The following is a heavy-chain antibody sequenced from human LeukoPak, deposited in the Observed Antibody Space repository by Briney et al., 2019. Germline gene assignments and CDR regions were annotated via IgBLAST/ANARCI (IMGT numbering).Heavy chain of an antibody. J-gene: IGHJ4*02. Sequence: SETLSLTCTVSGGSISSSGYYWGWIRQPPGKGLEWIASIYTSGSTNYNPSLKSRVTMSVDTSKNQFSLKLSSVTAADTAVYYCARETQFYDSSGYPDYWGQGTLVTVSS. CDR2: IYTSGST. CDR3: ARETQFYDSSGYPDY. D-gene: IGHD3-22*01. CDR1: GGSISSSGYY. V-gene: IGHV4-39*07.